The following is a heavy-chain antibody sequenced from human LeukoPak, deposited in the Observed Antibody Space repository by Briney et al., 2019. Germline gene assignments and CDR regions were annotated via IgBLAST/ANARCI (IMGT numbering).Heavy chain of an antibody. CDR2: ISGSGGST. J-gene: IGHJ4*02. Sequence: PGGSLRLSCAASGFTFSSYAMSWVRQAPGKGLEWVSAISGSGGSTYYADSVKGRFTISRDNSKNTLYLQMNSLRAEDTAVYYCAKAHCSGGSCYPLHYWGQGTLVTVSS. D-gene: IGHD2-15*01. CDR1: GFTFSSYA. V-gene: IGHV3-23*01. CDR3: AKAHCSGGSCYPLHY.